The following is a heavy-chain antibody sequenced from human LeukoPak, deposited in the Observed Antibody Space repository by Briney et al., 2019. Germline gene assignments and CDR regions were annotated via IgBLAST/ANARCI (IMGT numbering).Heavy chain of an antibody. V-gene: IGHV3-21*01. CDR2: ISSSSSYI. Sequence: GGSLRLSCAASGFTFSSYSMNWVRQAPGKGLEWVSSISSSSSYIYYADSVKGRFTISRDNAKNSLYLQMNSLRAEDTAVYYCARDLTIQLWLGPCAFDIWGQGTMVTVSS. D-gene: IGHD5-18*01. CDR1: GFTFSSYS. CDR3: ARDLTIQLWLGPCAFDI. J-gene: IGHJ3*02.